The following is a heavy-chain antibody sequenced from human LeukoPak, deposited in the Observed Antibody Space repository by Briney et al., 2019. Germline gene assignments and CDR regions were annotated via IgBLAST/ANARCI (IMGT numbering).Heavy chain of an antibody. V-gene: IGHV4-59*08. CDR3: ASGGIAAAGIFLDY. Sequence: SETLSLTCTVSGGSLSSYYWSWIRQPPGKGLEWIGYIYYSGSTNYNPSLKSRVTISVDTSKNQFSLKLSSVTAADTAVYYCASGGIAAAGIFLDYWGQGTLVTVSS. CDR2: IYYSGST. CDR1: GGSLSSYY. D-gene: IGHD6-13*01. J-gene: IGHJ4*02.